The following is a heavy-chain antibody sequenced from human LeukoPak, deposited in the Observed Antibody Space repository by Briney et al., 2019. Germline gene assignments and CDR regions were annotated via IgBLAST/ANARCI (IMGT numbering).Heavy chain of an antibody. J-gene: IGHJ4*02. CDR2: ISCSGGST. CDR1: GFTFSSYA. CDR3: AKVPGYYYGSGSGDYFDY. Sequence: GGSLRLSCAASGFTFSSYAMSWVRQAPGKGLEWVSAISCSGGSTYYADSVKGRFTISRDNSKNTLYLQMNSLRAEDTAVYYCAKVPGYYYGSGSGDYFDYWGQGTLVTVSS. D-gene: IGHD3-10*01. V-gene: IGHV3-23*01.